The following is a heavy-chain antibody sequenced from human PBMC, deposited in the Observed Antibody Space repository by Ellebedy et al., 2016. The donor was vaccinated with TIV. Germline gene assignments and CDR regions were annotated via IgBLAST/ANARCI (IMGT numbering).Heavy chain of an antibody. CDR1: GFTFRSYW. D-gene: IGHD5-18*01. CDR3: ARDWDSSGDYYMDV. CDR2: INSDGSST. V-gene: IGHV3-74*01. J-gene: IGHJ6*03. Sequence: GESLKISXVVSGFTFRSYWMHWVRQAPGKGLVWVSRINSDGSSTNYADSVKGRFTISRDNAKNTLYLQMNSLRAEDTAVYYCARDWDSSGDYYMDVWGKGTTVTVSS.